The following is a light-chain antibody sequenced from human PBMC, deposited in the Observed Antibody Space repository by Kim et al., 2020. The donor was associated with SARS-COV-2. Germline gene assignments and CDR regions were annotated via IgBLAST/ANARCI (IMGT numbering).Light chain of an antibody. CDR1: SSDVGSDKY. J-gene: IGLJ1*01. CDR2: DVS. V-gene: IGLV2-14*01. Sequence: QSVLIQPASVSGSPGQWITISCTGTSSDVGSDKYVSWYQQYPGKAPKLMIYDVSERPSGASTRFSGSKSGTTASLTISGLQSEDEADYYCSSYTTTNSYVIGTGTKVTVL. CDR3: SSYTTTNSYV.